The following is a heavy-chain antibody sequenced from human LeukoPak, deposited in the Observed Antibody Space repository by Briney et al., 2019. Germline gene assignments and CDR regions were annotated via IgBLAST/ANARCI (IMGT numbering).Heavy chain of an antibody. D-gene: IGHD3-10*01. CDR1: GFSFSSYG. CDR3: AKGDPGGYYYYYYMDV. CDR2: IRYDGSNK. V-gene: IGHV3-30*02. Sequence: GGSLRLSCAASGFSFSSYGMHWVRQAPGKGLEWVAFIRYDGSNKYYADSVKGRFTISRDNSKNTLYLQMNSLRAEDTAVYYCAKGDPGGYYYYYYMDVWGKGTTVTISS. J-gene: IGHJ6*03.